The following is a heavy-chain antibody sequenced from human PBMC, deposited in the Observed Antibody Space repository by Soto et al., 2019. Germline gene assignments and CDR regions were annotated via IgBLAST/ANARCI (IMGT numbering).Heavy chain of an antibody. CDR1: GYTFTSYG. CDR3: ARDVPTVTTGGPDY. CDR2: ISAYNGNT. V-gene: IGHV1-18*01. D-gene: IGHD4-17*01. J-gene: IGHJ4*02. Sequence: QVQLVQSGVEVEKPGASVKVSCKASGYTFTSYGVSWVRQAPGQGLEWMGWISAYNGNTNYAQKFQGRVTMTTDTSTSTAYMELRSLRSDDTAVYYCARDVPTVTTGGPDYWRQGTLVTVSS.